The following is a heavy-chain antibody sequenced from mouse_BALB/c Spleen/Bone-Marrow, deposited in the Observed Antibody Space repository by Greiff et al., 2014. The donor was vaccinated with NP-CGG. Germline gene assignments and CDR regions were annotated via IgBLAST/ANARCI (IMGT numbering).Heavy chain of an antibody. CDR2: ISSGSSTI. CDR1: GFTFSSFG. V-gene: IGHV5-17*02. J-gene: IGHJ4*01. CDR3: XRSGTLXAXDY. D-gene: IGHD3-3*01. Sequence: DVKLVESGGGLVQPGGSRKLSCAASGFTFSSFGMHWVRQAPEKGLEWVAYISSGSSTIYYADTMKGRFTISRDNPKNTLFLQMXSXXSXXXXMXXCXRSGTLXAXDYWGQGTSVTXSX.